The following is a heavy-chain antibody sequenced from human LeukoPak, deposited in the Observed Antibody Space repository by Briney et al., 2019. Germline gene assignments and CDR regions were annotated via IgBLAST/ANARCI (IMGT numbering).Heavy chain of an antibody. V-gene: IGHV1-8*03. Sequence: ASVKVSCKASGYTFTSYDINWVRQAPGQGLEWMGWMNPNSGNTGYAQKFQGRVTITRNTSISTAYMELSSLRSEDTAVYYCARKARPTTRYWSGSAPNWFDPWGQGTLVTVSS. D-gene: IGHD3-3*01. CDR3: ARKARPTTRYWSGSAPNWFDP. CDR2: MNPNSGNT. J-gene: IGHJ5*02. CDR1: GYTFTSYD.